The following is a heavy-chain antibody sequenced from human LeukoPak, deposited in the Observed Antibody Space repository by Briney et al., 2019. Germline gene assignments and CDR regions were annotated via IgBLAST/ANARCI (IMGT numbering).Heavy chain of an antibody. V-gene: IGHV1-2*02. CDR1: GYTFSDNY. CDR2: INPHSGGT. Sequence: ASVKVSCKASGYTFSDNYIHWVRQAPGQGLEWMGWINPHSGGTNYGENFQGRVTMTRDTSITTVYMDLTRLTSDDTAVYYCARNFDMKGFDPWGQGTLVTVSS. D-gene: IGHD3-9*01. J-gene: IGHJ5*02. CDR3: ARNFDMKGFDP.